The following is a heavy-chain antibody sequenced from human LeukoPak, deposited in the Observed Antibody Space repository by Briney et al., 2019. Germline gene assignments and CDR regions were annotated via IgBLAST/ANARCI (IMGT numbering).Heavy chain of an antibody. CDR3: ARGNYDFWSGQHAFDI. CDR2: IYYSGRT. V-gene: IGHV4-59*11. D-gene: IGHD3-3*01. Sequence: GSLRLSCTVSGGSTRSHYWSWIRQSPGEGLAWSGQIYYSGRTNYNPSLKSGATLSADTSKNLLSLRVSSITAADTAIYYCARGNYDFWSGQHAFDIWGQGTMVTVSS. CDR1: GGSTRSHY. J-gene: IGHJ3*02.